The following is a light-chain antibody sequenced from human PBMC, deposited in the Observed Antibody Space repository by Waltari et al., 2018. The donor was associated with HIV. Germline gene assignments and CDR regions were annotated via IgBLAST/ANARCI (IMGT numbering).Light chain of an antibody. CDR3: SSYAGPNHLL. J-gene: IGLJ2*01. Sequence: QSALTQPPSASGSPGQSVTFSCTGTSRDVGAYNFVSWYQQHPGKAPKLIIYGVNRRPSGVPDRFSGSSSGNTASLTVSGLQADDEADYYCSSYAGPNHLLFGGGTKLTVL. CDR1: SRDVGAYNF. CDR2: GVN. V-gene: IGLV2-8*01.